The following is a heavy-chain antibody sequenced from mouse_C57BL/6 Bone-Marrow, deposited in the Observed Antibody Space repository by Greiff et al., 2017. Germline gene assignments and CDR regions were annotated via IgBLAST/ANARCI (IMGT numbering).Heavy chain of an antibody. V-gene: IGHV1-81*01. D-gene: IGHD1-1*01. CDR2: IYPRSGNT. CDR3: ASIYYYGSSYYCAIDY. J-gene: IGHJ4*01. CDR1: GYTFTSYG. Sequence: QVQLQQSGAELARPGASVKLSCKASGYTFTSYGIRWVKQRTGQGLEWIGEIYPRSGNTYYNEKFKGKATLTADKSSSTAYMELRSLTSEDSAVXFYASIYYYGSSYYCAIDYWGQGTSVTVSS.